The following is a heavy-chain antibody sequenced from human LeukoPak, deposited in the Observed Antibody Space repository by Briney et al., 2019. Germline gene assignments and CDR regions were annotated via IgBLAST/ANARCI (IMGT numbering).Heavy chain of an antibody. V-gene: IGHV3-23*01. D-gene: IGHD3-22*01. CDR3: AKRGYDSSGYDAFDI. Sequence: GGSLRLSCAASGFTFSSYAMSRVRQAPGKGLEWVSAISYSGSSTYYADSVKGRFTISRDISKNTLFLQMNSLRAEDTAVYFCAKRGYDSSGYDAFDIWGQGTMVTVSS. CDR2: ISYSGSST. J-gene: IGHJ3*02. CDR1: GFTFSSYA.